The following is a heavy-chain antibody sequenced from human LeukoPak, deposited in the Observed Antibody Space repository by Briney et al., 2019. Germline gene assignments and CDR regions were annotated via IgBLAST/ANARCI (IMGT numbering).Heavy chain of an antibody. CDR3: TTDRPPYSYYYDASGPRWGY. V-gene: IGHV3-15*01. CDR2: IKSKTDGGTT. J-gene: IGHJ4*02. D-gene: IGHD3-22*01. CDR1: GFTFSNAW. Sequence: GGSLRLSCAASGFTFSNAWMMWVRQAPGKGLEWVRRIKSKTDGGTTDYAAPVKGRFTISRDDSKNTVYLQMNSLKTADTAVYYCTTDRPPYSYYYDASGPRWGYWGQGTLVTVSS.